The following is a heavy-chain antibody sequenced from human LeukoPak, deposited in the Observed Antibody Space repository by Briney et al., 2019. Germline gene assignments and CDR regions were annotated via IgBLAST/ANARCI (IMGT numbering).Heavy chain of an antibody. J-gene: IGHJ4*02. CDR2: ISDDGRRK. CDR3: AKRPSDYGDYVSYFDY. D-gene: IGHD4-17*01. V-gene: IGHV3-30*18. Sequence: TGGSLRLACAASGFSLISYGVHWARQAPGKGLVWVGVISDDGRRKDYADSVKGRFTISRDNSKDTLYLQMNSLRAEDTAVYYCAKRPSDYGDYVSYFDYWGQGTLVTVSS. CDR1: GFSLISYG.